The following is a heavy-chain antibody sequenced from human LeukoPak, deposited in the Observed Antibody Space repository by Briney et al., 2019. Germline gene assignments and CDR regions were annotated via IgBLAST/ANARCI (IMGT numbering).Heavy chain of an antibody. CDR2: IWYDGSNK. CDR3: ARGGGPANLDWFDP. CDR1: VFTLHRWR. V-gene: IGHV3-33*01. Sequence: GGSLRLPCAASVFTLHRWREQWVRQAPGKGLEWVAVIWYDGSNKYYADSVKGRFTISRDNSKNTLYLQMNSLRAEDTAVYYCARGGGPANLDWFDPWGQGTLVTVSS. J-gene: IGHJ5*02. D-gene: IGHD2-2*01.